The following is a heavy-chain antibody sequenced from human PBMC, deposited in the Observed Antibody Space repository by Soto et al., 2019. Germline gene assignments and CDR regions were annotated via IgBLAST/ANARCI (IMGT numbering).Heavy chain of an antibody. CDR1: GFTFSDYY. CDR3: ARVHYGACLDY. Sequence: QVQLVESGGGLVQPGQSLRLSCAASGFTFSDYYMTWIRQAPGKGLEWVSFLSSSNDYAYYADSVKGRFTVSRDNAKHSPSHQINSLRGEDKAIYYCARVHYGACLDYWGQGTLVTVSS. V-gene: IGHV3-11*06. D-gene: IGHD3-10*01. J-gene: IGHJ4*02. CDR2: LSSSNDYA.